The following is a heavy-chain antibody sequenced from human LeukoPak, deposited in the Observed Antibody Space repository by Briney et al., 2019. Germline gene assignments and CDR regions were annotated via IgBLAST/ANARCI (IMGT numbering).Heavy chain of an antibody. D-gene: IGHD1-1*01. Sequence: MARGSLRLSCSASGFSFTSYAMNWVRQAPGKGLEWVSSITTGSSYIYYADSVRGRFSVSRDNAKNSLYLEMNSLRAEDTAVYYCARVEATTARSYYYYYMDVWGKGTTVTVSS. CDR3: ARVEATTARSYYYYYMDV. CDR2: ITTGSSYI. J-gene: IGHJ6*03. V-gene: IGHV3-21*06. CDR1: GFSFTSYA.